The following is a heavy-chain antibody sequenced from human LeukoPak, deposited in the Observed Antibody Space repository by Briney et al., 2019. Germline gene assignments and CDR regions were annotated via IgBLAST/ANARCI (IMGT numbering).Heavy chain of an antibody. J-gene: IGHJ6*02. CDR3: ARDEPIVVVPAASYGMDV. CDR2: INPSGGST. Sequence: ASVKVSCKASGYTFTSYYMHWVRQAPGQGLEWMGIINPSGGSTSYAQKFQGRVTMTRDTSTSTVYMELSSLRSEDTAVYYCARDEPIVVVPAASYGMDVWGQGTTVTVSS. CDR1: GYTFTSYY. V-gene: IGHV1-46*01. D-gene: IGHD2-2*01.